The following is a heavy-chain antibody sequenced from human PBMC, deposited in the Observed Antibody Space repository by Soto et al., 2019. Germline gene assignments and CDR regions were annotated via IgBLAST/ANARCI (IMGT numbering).Heavy chain of an antibody. CDR3: LRSHGGY. CDR1: GGSISSYY. V-gene: IGHV4-59*03. J-gene: IGHJ4*02. CDR2: IYYSGST. Sequence: SETLSLTCTVSGGSISSYYWSWIRQPPGKGLEWIGYIYYSGSTNYNPSLKSRVTMSVDTSKNQFSLKLNSVTAADTAVYYCLRSHGGYWGQGIQVTVSS.